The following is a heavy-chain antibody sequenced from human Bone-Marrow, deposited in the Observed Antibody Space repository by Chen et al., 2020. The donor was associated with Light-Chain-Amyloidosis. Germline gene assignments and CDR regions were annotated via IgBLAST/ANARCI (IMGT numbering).Heavy chain of an antibody. Sequence: EVQLVESGGGLVEPGGSLRLSCGASGFRLSSYSMSWVRQAPGKGLQWLSYISSPTTIKKYADSVKGRFTISRDTAENLLYLPMNSLRDEDTAVYYCARDLRQWLDGGDNDAFDLWGQGTRVTVSS. CDR2: ISSPTTIK. D-gene: IGHD6-19*01. CDR3: ARDLRQWLDGGDNDAFDL. V-gene: IGHV3-48*02. J-gene: IGHJ3*01. CDR1: GFRLSSYS.